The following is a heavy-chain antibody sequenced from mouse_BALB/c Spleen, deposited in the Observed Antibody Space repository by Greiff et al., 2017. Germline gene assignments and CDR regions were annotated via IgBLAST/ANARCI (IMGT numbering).Heavy chain of an antibody. V-gene: IGHV14-3*02. J-gene: IGHJ2*01. CDR2: IDPANGNT. CDR3: ASGSYFDY. Sequence: EVQLQQSGAELVKPGASVKLSCTASGFNIKDTYMHWVKQRPEQGLEWIGRIDPANGNTKYDPKFQGKATITADTSSNTAYLQLSSLTSEDTAVYSCASGSYFDYWGQGTTLTVSS. D-gene: IGHD4-1*01. CDR1: GFNIKDTY.